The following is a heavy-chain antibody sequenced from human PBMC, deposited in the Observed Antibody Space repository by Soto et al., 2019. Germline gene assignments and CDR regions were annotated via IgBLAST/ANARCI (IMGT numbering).Heavy chain of an antibody. V-gene: IGHV1-69*01. D-gene: IGHD7-27*01. J-gene: IGHJ6*02. CDR2: IIPLFATT. CDR3: AAELGFVKLSVV. CDR1: GDTFKNCV. Sequence: QVQVVQSGVEVRRPGSSVKVSCKASGDTFKNCVISWVRQAPGQGLEWMGGIIPLFATTDFAQRFQGRLTITTDESTTTAYMELSRLRSEDTATYYCAAELGFVKLSVVWGQGTTVIVSS.